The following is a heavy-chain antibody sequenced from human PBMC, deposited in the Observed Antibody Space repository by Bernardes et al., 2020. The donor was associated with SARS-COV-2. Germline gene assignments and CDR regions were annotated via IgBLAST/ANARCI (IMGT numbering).Heavy chain of an antibody. J-gene: IGHJ4*02. CDR2: INPNSGET. D-gene: IGHD1-7*01. Sequence: ASVKVSCMASGYAFTNFYIHWMRQAPGQGLEWMGWINPNSGETKFAQKFQRRLTMLRHISDSTVTMHLGGLTLGDTAVYFCARDYNWNFAYWGQGTLVSVSS. CDR1: GYAFTNFY. V-gene: IGHV1-2*02. CDR3: ARDYNWNFAY.